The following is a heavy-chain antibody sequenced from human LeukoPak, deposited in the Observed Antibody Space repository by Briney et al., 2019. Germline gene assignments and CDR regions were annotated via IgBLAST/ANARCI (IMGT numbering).Heavy chain of an antibody. CDR2: IFHSGRT. CDR3: ARFLRGATNALEI. D-gene: IGHD1-26*01. Sequence: PSETLSLTCTVSGGSISSSSSYWGWIRQPPGKGLEWIGHIFHSGRTSYNPSLMSRVTISVDTSKNQFSLKLSSVTAADTAVYYCARFLRGATNALEIWGQGTMVTVSS. CDR1: GGSISSSSSY. V-gene: IGHV4-39*07. J-gene: IGHJ3*02.